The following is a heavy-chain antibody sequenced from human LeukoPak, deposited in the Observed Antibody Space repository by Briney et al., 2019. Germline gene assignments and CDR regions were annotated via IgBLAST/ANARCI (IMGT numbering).Heavy chain of an antibody. CDR1: GYTFTGYY. V-gene: IGHV1-2*02. J-gene: IGHJ4*02. D-gene: IGHD3-10*01. Sequence: ASVKVSCKASGYTFTGYYMHWVRQAPGQGLEWMGWINPNSGGTNYAQKFQGRVTMTRDTSISTAYVELSSLRSEDTAVYYCARVPMVRGVMIFNYWGQGTLVTVSS. CDR2: INPNSGGT. CDR3: ARVPMVRGVMIFNY.